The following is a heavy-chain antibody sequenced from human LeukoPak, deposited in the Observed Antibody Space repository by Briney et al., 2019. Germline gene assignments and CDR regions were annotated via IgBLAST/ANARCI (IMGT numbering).Heavy chain of an antibody. J-gene: IGHJ4*02. V-gene: IGHV3-30*02. CDR1: GFTFSSYA. D-gene: IGHD3-10*01. CDR3: AKRSYGSGSYLDYFDY. Sequence: GGSLRLSCAASGFTFSSYAMSWVRQAPGKGLEWVAFIRYDGSNKNYADSVKGRCTISRDNSKNTLYLQMNSLRAEDTAVYYCAKRSYGSGSYLDYFDYWGQGTLVTVSS. CDR2: IRYDGSNK.